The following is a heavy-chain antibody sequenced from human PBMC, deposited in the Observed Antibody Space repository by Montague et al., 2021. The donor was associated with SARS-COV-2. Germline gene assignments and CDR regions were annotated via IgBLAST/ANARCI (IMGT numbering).Heavy chain of an antibody. CDR3: ARRGYYDSAGYHWHLDL. D-gene: IGHD3-22*01. CDR1: GGSINNHY. CDR2: ISSNGKT. V-gene: IGHV4-4*09. J-gene: IGHJ2*01. Sequence: SETLSLTCTVSGGSINNHYRCWIRQSPGKGLEWSGYISSNGKTNYNPSLKSRVTLSADASRNEFSLKLDSVTAADTAVYFCARRGYYDSAGYHWHLDLWGRGTLVTVSS.